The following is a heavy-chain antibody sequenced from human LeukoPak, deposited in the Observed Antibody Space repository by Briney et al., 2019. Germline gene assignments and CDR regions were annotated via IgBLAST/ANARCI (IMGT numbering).Heavy chain of an antibody. J-gene: IGHJ3*02. Sequence: ASVKVSCKASGYTFTGYYINWVRQAPGQGLEWMGWISPNSGGTNYAQKFQGRVTMSRDTSISTAYMELSRLRSDDTAVYYCARDRVIVGPSDGFDIWGQGTTVTVSS. CDR1: GYTFTGYY. V-gene: IGHV1-2*02. CDR3: ARDRVIVGPSDGFDI. CDR2: ISPNSGGT. D-gene: IGHD3-22*01.